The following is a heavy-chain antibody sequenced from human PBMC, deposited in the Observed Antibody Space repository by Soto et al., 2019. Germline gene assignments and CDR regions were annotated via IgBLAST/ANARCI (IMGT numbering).Heavy chain of an antibody. V-gene: IGHV2-5*02. CDR1: GFSLTTSGVG. CDR3: AHRILRTVFGLVTTTAIYFDF. J-gene: IGHJ4*02. CDR2: IYWDDDK. D-gene: IGHD3-3*01. Sequence: QITLNESGPTVVKPAETLTLTCTFSGFSLTTSGVGVGWIRQSPGKAPEWLALIYWDDDKSYSASLKSRLTITKDTSNNQVVLTMASVDPADTATYYCAHRILRTVFGLVTTTAIYFDFWGQGTPVVVSS.